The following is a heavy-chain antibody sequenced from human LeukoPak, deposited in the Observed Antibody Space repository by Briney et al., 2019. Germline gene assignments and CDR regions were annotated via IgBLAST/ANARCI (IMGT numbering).Heavy chain of an antibody. CDR3: AREVGIAAAGTESDY. J-gene: IGHJ4*02. Sequence: GGSLRLSCAASGFTVSSNYMSWVRQAPGKGLEWVSVIYSGGSTYYEDSVKGRFTISRDNSKNTLYLQMNSLRAEDTAVYYCAREVGIAAAGTESDYRGQGTLVTVSS. D-gene: IGHD6-13*01. CDR2: IYSGGST. V-gene: IGHV3-66*02. CDR1: GFTVSSNY.